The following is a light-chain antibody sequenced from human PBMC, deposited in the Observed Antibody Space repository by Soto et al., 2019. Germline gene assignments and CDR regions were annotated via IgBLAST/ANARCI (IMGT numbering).Light chain of an antibody. CDR3: QQRSSWPRL. Sequence: EIVLTQSPATLSLSPGQRATLSCRASQSVSIFLAWFQQKPGQAPRLLIYDASNRATGVPARFSGSGSGTDFTLTISSLEPEDFALYYCQQRSSWPRLFGQGTRLEI. J-gene: IGKJ5*01. V-gene: IGKV3-11*01. CDR1: QSVSIF. CDR2: DAS.